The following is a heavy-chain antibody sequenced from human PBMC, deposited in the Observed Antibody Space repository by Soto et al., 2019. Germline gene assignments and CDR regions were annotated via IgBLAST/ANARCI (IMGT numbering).Heavy chain of an antibody. CDR1: GLTLSNYA. V-gene: IGHV3-23*01. CDR2: ISSSSSGGDT. D-gene: IGHD1-1*01. J-gene: IGHJ4*02. CDR3: AKGGLSTTYYFDY. Sequence: EVQLLESGGGLVQPGGSLRLTYAASGLTLSNYAMTWVRQAPGKGLEWVSAISSSSSGGDTHYADFVKGRFTISRDNSKNTLSLQVNSLRAEDTAIYYCAKGGLSTTYYFDYWGQGTLVTVSS.